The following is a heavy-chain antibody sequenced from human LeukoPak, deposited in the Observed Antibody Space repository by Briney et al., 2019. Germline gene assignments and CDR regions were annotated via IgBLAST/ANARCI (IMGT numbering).Heavy chain of an antibody. CDR3: ARGPLINSRGRHAHFDF. CDR2: INPNSGDT. J-gene: IGHJ4*02. CDR1: GYALTSYY. Sequence: GASVMVSCKASGYALTSYYIQWVRQAPGQGLECMGWINPNSGDTHFARNFQDTVTMTRDTSITTVYMSLTRLTSADTAVYYCARGPLINSRGRHAHFDFWGQGTGVTVSS. V-gene: IGHV1-2*02. D-gene: IGHD3-22*01.